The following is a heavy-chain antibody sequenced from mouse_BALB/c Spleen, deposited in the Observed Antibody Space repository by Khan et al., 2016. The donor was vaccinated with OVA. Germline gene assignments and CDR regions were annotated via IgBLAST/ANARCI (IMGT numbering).Heavy chain of an antibody. CDR2: IDPFNGGT. J-gene: IGHJ3*01. V-gene: IGHV1S135*01. Sequence: VRLQQSGPELMRPGSSVNISCKASGYSFTSYYIHWVKQSHGKSLEWIGYIDPFNGGTDYNQKFKGKATLTVDKSSNTAYMHLSSLTSEDSAVYCCARGAFDYWGQGTLVTVS. CDR3: ARGAFDY. CDR1: GYSFTSYY.